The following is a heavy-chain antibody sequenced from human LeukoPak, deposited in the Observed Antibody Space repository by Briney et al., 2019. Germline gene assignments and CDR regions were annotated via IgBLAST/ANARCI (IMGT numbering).Heavy chain of an antibody. D-gene: IGHD4-11*01. Sequence: SETLSLTCTVSGGSISSYYWSWIRQPPGKGLEWIGEINHSGSTNYNPSLKSRVTISVDTSKNQFSLKLSSVTAADTAVYYCARTVSGRPYYFDKWGQGTLVTVSS. J-gene: IGHJ4*02. V-gene: IGHV4-34*01. CDR2: INHSGST. CDR1: GGSISSYY. CDR3: ARTVSGRPYYFDK.